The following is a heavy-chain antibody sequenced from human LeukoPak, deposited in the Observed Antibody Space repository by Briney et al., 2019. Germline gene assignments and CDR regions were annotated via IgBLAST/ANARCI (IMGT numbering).Heavy chain of an antibody. CDR2: ISSGDRT. J-gene: IGHJ4*02. CDR1: GFTFSSYA. V-gene: IGHV3-23*01. D-gene: IGHD3-9*01. Sequence: PGGSLTLSCAASGFTFSSYAMKWVRQAPGKGLEWVAGISSGDRTFHAESVKGRFTISRDKSKDTLYLQMNSLRAEDTAVYYCAKDATASPYFHWFDNWGQGTQVIVSS. CDR3: AKDATASPYFHWFDN.